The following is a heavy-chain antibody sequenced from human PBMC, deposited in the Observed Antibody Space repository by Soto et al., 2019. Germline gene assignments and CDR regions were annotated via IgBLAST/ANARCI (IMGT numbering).Heavy chain of an antibody. Sequence: GGSLRLSCAASGFTFSSYEMNWVRQAPGKGLEWASYISSSGSTIYYADSVKGRFTISRDNAKNSLYLQMNSLRAEDTAVYYCAREAVGGIAAPHFDYWGQGTLVTVSS. D-gene: IGHD6-25*01. CDR3: AREAVGGIAAPHFDY. V-gene: IGHV3-48*03. CDR1: GFTFSSYE. CDR2: ISSSGSTI. J-gene: IGHJ4*02.